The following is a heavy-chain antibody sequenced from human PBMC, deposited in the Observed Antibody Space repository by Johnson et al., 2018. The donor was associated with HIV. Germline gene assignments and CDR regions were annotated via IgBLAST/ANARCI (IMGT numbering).Heavy chain of an antibody. D-gene: IGHD6-6*01. CDR1: GFTFSSYW. V-gene: IGHV3-66*01. Sequence: EVQLVESGGGLVQPGGSLRLSCAASGFTFSSYWMHWVRQAPGKGLEWVSVIYIGGSTNYADSVKGRFTISRDNAKNSLYLQLNSLRAEDTAVYSCASYSSSDAFDIWGQGTMVTVSS. J-gene: IGHJ3*02. CDR2: IYIGGST. CDR3: ASYSSSDAFDI.